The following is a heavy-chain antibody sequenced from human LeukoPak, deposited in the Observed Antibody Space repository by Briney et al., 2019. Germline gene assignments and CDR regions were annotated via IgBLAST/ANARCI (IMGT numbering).Heavy chain of an antibody. Sequence: QPGGSLRLSCSASGFTFSSYAMHWVRQAPGKGLEYVSAISSNGRSTYYADSVKGRFTISRDNSKNTLYLQMNSLRAEDTAVYYCAKGFYDNSASGVFDIWGQGTMVTVSS. CDR2: ISSNGRST. D-gene: IGHD3-22*01. CDR1: GFTFSSYA. V-gene: IGHV3-64*04. J-gene: IGHJ3*02. CDR3: AKGFYDNSASGVFDI.